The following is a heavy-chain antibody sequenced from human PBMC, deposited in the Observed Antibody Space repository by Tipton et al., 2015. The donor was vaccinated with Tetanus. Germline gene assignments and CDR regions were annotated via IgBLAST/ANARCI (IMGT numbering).Heavy chain of an antibody. J-gene: IGHJ4*02. CDR1: GYTFTSYG. V-gene: IGHV1-18*01. Sequence: QSGPEVKKPGASVKVSCKASGYTFTSYGISWVRQAPGQGLEWMGWISAYNGNTNYAQKLQGRVTMTTDTSTSTAYMELRSLRSDDTAVYYCARDRGYCTNGVCSTISGEDYWGQGTLVTVSS. CDR3: ARDRGYCTNGVCSTISGEDY. CDR2: ISAYNGNT. D-gene: IGHD2-8*01.